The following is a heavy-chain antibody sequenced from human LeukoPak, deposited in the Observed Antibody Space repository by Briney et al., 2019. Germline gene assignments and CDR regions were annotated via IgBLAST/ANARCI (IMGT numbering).Heavy chain of an antibody. V-gene: IGHV1-2*02. CDR3: ARVQNVVRGVIWFDP. CDR2: INPKTGDT. J-gene: IGHJ5*02. D-gene: IGHD3-10*01. Sequence: GASVKVSCTTSGYTFIDYFIHWVRQAPGQGLEWMGWINPKTGDTNYAQKFQGRVTMTRDTSISTAYMELSRLRSDDTAVYYCARVQNVVRGVIWFDPWGQGTLVTVSS. CDR1: GYTFIDYF.